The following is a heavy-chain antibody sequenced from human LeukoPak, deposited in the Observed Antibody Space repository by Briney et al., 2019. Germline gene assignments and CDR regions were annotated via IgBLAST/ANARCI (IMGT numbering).Heavy chain of an antibody. J-gene: IGHJ4*02. CDR2: ISSSSSTI. D-gene: IGHD5-12*01. V-gene: IGHV3-48*01. Sequence: GGSLRLSCAASGFTFSSYSINWVRQAPGKGLEWVSYISSSSSTIYYADSVKGRFTISRDNAKNSLYLQMNSLRAEDTAVYYCARGGGYSGYCFDYWGQGTLVTVSS. CDR1: GFTFSSYS. CDR3: ARGGGYSGYCFDY.